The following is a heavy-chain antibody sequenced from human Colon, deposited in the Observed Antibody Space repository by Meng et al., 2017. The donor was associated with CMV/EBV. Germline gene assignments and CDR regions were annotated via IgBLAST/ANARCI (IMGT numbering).Heavy chain of an antibody. Sequence: GESLKISCVASGFSFNTYGMHWVRQAPGKGLECVAFIRFDGSHILYGDSVKGRLTISRDNSKNTLFLEINSLRVEDTAVYYCAKSLDPVTPRDYFYGMDIWGPGTTVTVSS. V-gene: IGHV3-30*02. CDR3: AKSLDPVTPRDYFYGMDI. CDR2: IRFDGSHI. D-gene: IGHD2-21*02. CDR1: GFSFNTYG. J-gene: IGHJ6*02.